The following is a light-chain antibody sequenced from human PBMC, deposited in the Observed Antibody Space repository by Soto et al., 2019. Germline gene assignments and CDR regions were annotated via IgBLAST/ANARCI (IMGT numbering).Light chain of an antibody. CDR2: DTS. CDR3: QEYFQWPPGM. V-gene: IGKV3-15*01. Sequence: DIVVTQSPATLSASPGESFTLSCRASQFVSSRLAWSQQRPGQVPRLLIYDTSTRALGISARFSGSGSGTEFTLTISGLQAEDVAVYYCQEYFQWPPGMFGPGTTVDIK. CDR1: QFVSSR. J-gene: IGKJ1*01.